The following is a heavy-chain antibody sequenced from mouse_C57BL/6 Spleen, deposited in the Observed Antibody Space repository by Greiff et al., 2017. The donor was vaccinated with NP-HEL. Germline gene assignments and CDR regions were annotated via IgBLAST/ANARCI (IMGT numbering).Heavy chain of an antibody. CDR3: ARWISSYFAMDY. Sequence: VMLVESGAELARPGASVKMSCKASGYTFTSYTMHWVKQRPGQGLEWIGYINPSSGYTKYNQKFKDKATLTADKSSSTAYMQLSSLTSEDSAVYYCARWISSYFAMDYWGQGTSVTVSS. CDR2: INPSSGYT. J-gene: IGHJ4*01. D-gene: IGHD1-1*01. CDR1: GYTFTSYT. V-gene: IGHV1-4*01.